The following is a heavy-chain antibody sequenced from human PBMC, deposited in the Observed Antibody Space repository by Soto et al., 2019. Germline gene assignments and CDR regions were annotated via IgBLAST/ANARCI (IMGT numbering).Heavy chain of an antibody. J-gene: IGHJ4*02. V-gene: IGHV4-59*01. CDR1: GGSISSYY. CDR2: IYYSGST. Sequence: LSLTCTVSGGSISSYYWSWIRQPPGKGLEWIGYIYYSGSTNYNPSLKSRVTIPVDTSKNQFSLKLSSVTAADTAVYYCARDVTMGYFDYWGQGTLVTVSS. CDR3: ARDVTMGYFDY. D-gene: IGHD3-10*01.